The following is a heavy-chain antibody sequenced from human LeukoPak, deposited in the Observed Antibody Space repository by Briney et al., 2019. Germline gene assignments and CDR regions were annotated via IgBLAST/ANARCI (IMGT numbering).Heavy chain of an antibody. CDR2: IRSKAHNYAT. J-gene: IGHJ4*02. V-gene: IGHV3-73*01. D-gene: IGHD2-2*01. Sequence: GGSLKLSCAASGFTFGATTLHWVRQASGKGLEWVGHIRSKAHNYATQYAASVKGRFTISRDDSKNTAYLQMNSLKTEDTAVYYCTGSSKGYWGQGALVTVSS. CDR1: GFTFGATT. CDR3: TGSSKGY.